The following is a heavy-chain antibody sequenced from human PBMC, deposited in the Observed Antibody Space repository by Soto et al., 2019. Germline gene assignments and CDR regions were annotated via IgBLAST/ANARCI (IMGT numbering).Heavy chain of an antibody. D-gene: IGHD7-27*01. V-gene: IGHV4-39*01. Sequence: QLPLQESGPGLVKPSETLSLACTDYGGSISSSSYFWGWIRQPPGKGLEWIGSMYYSGTTNYNPTLKSRVTISVDASKNQFSRKLSSITAADTAVYYCTRHGERTIRTLNRFDPWGQGTLVTVSS. J-gene: IGHJ5*02. CDR1: GGSISSSSYF. CDR2: MYYSGTT. CDR3: TRHGERTIRTLNRFDP.